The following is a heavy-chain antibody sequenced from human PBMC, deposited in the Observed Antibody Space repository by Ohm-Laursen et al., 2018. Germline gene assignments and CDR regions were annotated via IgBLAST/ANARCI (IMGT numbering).Heavy chain of an antibody. Sequence: SLRLSCSASGFTFSSYGMHWVRQAPGKGLEWVAVISYDGSNKYYADSVKGRFTISRDNSKNTLYLQMNSLRAEDTAVYYCAKSGDSSWYLGFDYWGQGTLVTVSS. CDR2: ISYDGSNK. V-gene: IGHV3-30*18. CDR3: AKSGDSSWYLGFDY. J-gene: IGHJ4*02. CDR1: GFTFSSYG. D-gene: IGHD6-13*01.